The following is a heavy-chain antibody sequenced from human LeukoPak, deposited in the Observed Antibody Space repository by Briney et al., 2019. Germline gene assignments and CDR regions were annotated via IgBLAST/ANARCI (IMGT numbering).Heavy chain of an antibody. Sequence: ASVKVSCKASGYTFTSYYMHWVRQAPGQGLEWMGIINPSGGSTSYAQKFQGRVTMTRDMSTSTVYMELSSLRSEDTAVYYCARAGGYCGRISCPYYFDYWGQGSLVAASS. V-gene: IGHV1-46*01. CDR1: GYTFTSYY. CDR3: ARAGGYCGRISCPYYFDY. CDR2: INPSGGST. J-gene: IGHJ4*02. D-gene: IGHD2-15*01.